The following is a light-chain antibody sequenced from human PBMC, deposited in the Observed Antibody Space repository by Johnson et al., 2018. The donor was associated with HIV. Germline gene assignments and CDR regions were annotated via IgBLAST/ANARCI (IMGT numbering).Light chain of an antibody. J-gene: IGLJ1*01. CDR1: SSNIGNNY. CDR2: ENN. CDR3: AAWDSGLSARYV. Sequence: QSVLTQPPSVSAAPGQKVTISCSGSSSNIGNNYVSWYQQLPGTAPKLLFYENNKRPSGIPDRFSGSKSGTSATLGITGLQTGDEADYYCAAWDSGLSARYVVGPGT. V-gene: IGLV1-51*02.